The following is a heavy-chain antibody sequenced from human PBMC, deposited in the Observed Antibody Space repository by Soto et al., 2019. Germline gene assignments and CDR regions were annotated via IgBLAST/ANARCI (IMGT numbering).Heavy chain of an antibody. CDR3: ARDEGNDYGDLDAFDI. Sequence: SVKVSCEASGYTFTSYGISWVRQAPGQGLEWMGWISAYNGNTNYAQKLQGRVTMTTDTSTSTAYMVLRSLRSDDTAVYYCARDEGNDYGDLDAFDIWGQGTMVTVSS. J-gene: IGHJ3*02. CDR2: ISAYNGNT. CDR1: GYTFTSYG. V-gene: IGHV1-18*01. D-gene: IGHD4-17*01.